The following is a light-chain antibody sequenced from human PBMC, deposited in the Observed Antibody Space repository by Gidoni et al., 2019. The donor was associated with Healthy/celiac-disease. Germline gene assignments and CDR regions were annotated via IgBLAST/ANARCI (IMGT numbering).Light chain of an antibody. CDR2: EDN. CDR1: SGSIASNY. Sequence: NFMLTQPHSVSESPGNTVTISFTGSSGSIASNYVQWYQQRPGSAPTTVIYEDNQRPSGVPDRFSGSIDSSSNSASLTISGLKTEDEADYYCQSYDSSNQGVFGGGTKLTVL. V-gene: IGLV6-57*02. J-gene: IGLJ3*02. CDR3: QSYDSSNQGV.